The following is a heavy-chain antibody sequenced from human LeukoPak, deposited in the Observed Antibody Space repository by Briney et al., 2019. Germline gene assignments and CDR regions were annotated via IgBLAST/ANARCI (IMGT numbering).Heavy chain of an antibody. CDR2: IYRDGDT. J-gene: IGHJ4*02. D-gene: IGHD4-17*01. Sequence: GGSLRLSCAASGFTVSSNYMSWVRPAPGKGLEWVSVIYRDGDTDYADSVKGRFTISRDNSKNTLYLQMNSLRAEDTAVYYCARGRPGYGDYDYWGQGTLVTVSS. CDR3: ARGRPGYGDYDY. CDR1: GFTVSSNY. V-gene: IGHV3-53*01.